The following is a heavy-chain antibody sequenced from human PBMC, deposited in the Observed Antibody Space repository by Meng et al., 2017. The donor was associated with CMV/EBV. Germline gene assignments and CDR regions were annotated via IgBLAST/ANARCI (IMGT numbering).Heavy chain of an antibody. CDR1: GFTFSSYE. J-gene: IGHJ4*02. CDR2: ISSSSSTR. CDR3: ARDSRITGNQRLVDY. V-gene: IGHV3-48*03. Sequence: GESLKISCAASGFTFSSYEMNWVRQAPGKGLEWVSYISSSSSTRYYADSVKGRFTISRDNAKNSLYLQMNSLRAEDTAVYYCARDSRITGNQRLVDYWGQGTLVTVSS. D-gene: IGHD1-20*01.